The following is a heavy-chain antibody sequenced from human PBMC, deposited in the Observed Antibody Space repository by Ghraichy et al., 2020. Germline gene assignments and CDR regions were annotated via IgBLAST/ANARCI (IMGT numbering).Heavy chain of an antibody. D-gene: IGHD4-17*01. Sequence: GGSLRLSCEGSEFTFGRYTMSWVRQAPGKGLEWVSGISRNGDKTYYADSVKGRFTISRDKSKNTLFLQMTSVRADDTAVYYCAKGDLGYGDLNYWGQGTLVTVSS. V-gene: IGHV3-23*01. J-gene: IGHJ4*02. CDR2: ISRNGDKT. CDR3: AKGDLGYGDLNY. CDR1: EFTFGRYT.